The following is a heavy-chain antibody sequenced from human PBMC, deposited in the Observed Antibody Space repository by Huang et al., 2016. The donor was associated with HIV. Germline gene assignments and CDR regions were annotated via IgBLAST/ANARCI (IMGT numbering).Heavy chain of an antibody. CDR3: VKERGSSRARSSFDF. Sequence: QVRLVESGGGVVQPGASLTLSCSASGFPFSASGMDWVRQAPGKGLGWVSFRRYDGNNDYLIGSVKGRFTISRDNSNNTLYLRMNSLRPEDTAVYYCVKERGSSRARSSFDFWGQGTSVIVSS. CDR2: RRYDGNND. V-gene: IGHV3-30*02. D-gene: IGHD6-13*01. CDR1: GFPFSASG. J-gene: IGHJ3*01.